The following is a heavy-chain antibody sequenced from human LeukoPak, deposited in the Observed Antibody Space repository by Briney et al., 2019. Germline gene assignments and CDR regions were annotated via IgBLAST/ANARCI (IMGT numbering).Heavy chain of an antibody. CDR3: AKAHGGSYHSGID. CDR1: GFTFTSYA. V-gene: IGHV3-23*01. CDR2: ISGSGGST. Sequence: GGSLRLSCAASGFTFTSYAMNWVRQAPGKGLEWVSGISGSGGSTYYADSVKGRFSISRDNSKNTLYLQLNSLKVEDTAEYYCAKAHGGSYHSGIDWGQGTLVIVSS. D-gene: IGHD1-26*01. J-gene: IGHJ4*02.